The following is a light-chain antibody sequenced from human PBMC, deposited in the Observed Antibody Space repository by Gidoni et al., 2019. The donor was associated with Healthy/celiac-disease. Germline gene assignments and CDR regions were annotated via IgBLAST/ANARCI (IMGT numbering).Light chain of an antibody. Sequence: DIQMTQSPSSLSASVGDRVTITCQASQDISNYLNWYQQKPGKAPKLLIYDASNLETGVPSRFSGSGSGTDFTFTISSLQPEDIATYYCQQYDNLPRRTFXXXTKVEIK. V-gene: IGKV1-33*01. CDR3: QQYDNLPRRT. CDR2: DAS. CDR1: QDISNY. J-gene: IGKJ1*01.